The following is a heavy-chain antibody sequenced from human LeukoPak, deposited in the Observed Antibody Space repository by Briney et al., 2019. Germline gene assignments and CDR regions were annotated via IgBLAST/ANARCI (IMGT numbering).Heavy chain of an antibody. CDR3: ARDRDIVGRLGSFDI. CDR2: INPNSGGT. CDR1: GYTFTGYY. D-gene: IGHD1-26*01. J-gene: IGHJ3*02. Sequence: GASVKVSCKASGYTFTGYYMHWVRQAPGQGLEWMGWINPNSGGTNYAQKFQGRVTMTRDTSITTAYMGLNWLTSDDTAIYYCARDRDIVGRLGSFDIWGQGTMVIVSS. V-gene: IGHV1-2*02.